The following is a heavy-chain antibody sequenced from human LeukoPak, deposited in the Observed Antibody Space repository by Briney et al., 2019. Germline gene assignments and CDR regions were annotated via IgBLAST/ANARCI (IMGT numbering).Heavy chain of an antibody. J-gene: IGHJ4*02. CDR1: GVSFDDYY. CDR3: WRMNTGHEY. V-gene: IGHV4-34*01. CDR2: INHSGYT. D-gene: IGHD4-17*01. Sequence: SETLCLTCAVSGVSFDDYYWTWVRQTPGKGLEWIGEINHSGYTNDSPSLKNRVTFLIETATKQFSLKLRSVTVADAAAVYCWRMNTGHEYWGQGTRVSVSS.